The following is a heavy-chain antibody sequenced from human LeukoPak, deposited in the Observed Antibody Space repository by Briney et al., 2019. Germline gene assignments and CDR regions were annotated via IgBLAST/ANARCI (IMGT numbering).Heavy chain of an antibody. Sequence: SETLSLTCAVYGGSFSGYYWSWIRQPPGKGLEWIGEINHSGSTNYNPSLKSRVTISVDTSKNQFSLKLSSVTAADTAVYYCARVGAQGDYYYYYGMDVWGQGTTVTVSS. J-gene: IGHJ6*02. CDR2: INHSGST. CDR1: GGSFSGYY. V-gene: IGHV4-34*01. CDR3: ARVGAQGDYYYYYGMDV. D-gene: IGHD1-26*01.